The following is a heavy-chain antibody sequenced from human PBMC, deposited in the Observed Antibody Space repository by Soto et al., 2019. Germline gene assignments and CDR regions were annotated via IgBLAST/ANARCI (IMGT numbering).Heavy chain of an antibody. Sequence: SETLSLTCTVSGGSISSYYWSWIRQPPGKGLEWNGYIYYSGSTNYNPSLKSRVTISVDTSKNQFSLKLSSVTAADTAVYYCARHEYGFYYFDYWGQGTLVTVSS. CDR1: GGSISSYY. CDR2: IYYSGST. CDR3: ARHEYGFYYFDY. D-gene: IGHD4-17*01. V-gene: IGHV4-59*08. J-gene: IGHJ4*02.